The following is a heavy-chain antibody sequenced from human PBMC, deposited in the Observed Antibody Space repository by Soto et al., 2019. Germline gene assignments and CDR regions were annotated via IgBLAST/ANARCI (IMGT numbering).Heavy chain of an antibody. Sequence: QVQLQQWGAGLLKPSETLSLTCAVYGGSFSGYYWSWIRQPPGKGLEWIGEINHSGSTNYNPSLTSRVTISVDTSKHQLSLKLSSATAADTAVYYGARVSGDCSSTGCSTIAYWGEGTLVAVSS. D-gene: IGHD2-2*01. V-gene: IGHV4-34*01. CDR1: GGSFSGYY. CDR3: ARVSGDCSSTGCSTIAY. CDR2: INHSGST. J-gene: IGHJ4*02.